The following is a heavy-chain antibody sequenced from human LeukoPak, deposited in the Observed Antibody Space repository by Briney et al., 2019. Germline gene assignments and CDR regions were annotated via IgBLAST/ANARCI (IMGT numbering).Heavy chain of an antibody. CDR2: IYYTGTT. CDR1: GGSLRDTNYY. V-gene: IGHV4-39*07. Sequence: TSSETLSLTCTVSGGSLRDTNYYWAWIRQPPGRTLEWIGSIYYTGTTFDNPSLQSRVTLSVDTSKNHFSLRLTSVTAADTAFYYCAREEYSSDWYGHDSWGQGTLVTVSS. CDR3: AREEYSSDWYGHDS. J-gene: IGHJ4*02. D-gene: IGHD6-13*01.